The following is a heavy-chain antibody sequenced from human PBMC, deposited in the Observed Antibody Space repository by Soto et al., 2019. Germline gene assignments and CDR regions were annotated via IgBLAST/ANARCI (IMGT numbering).Heavy chain of an antibody. Sequence: QVQLVQSGAEVKKPGSSVKVSCKASGGTFSSYAISWVRQAPGQGLEWMGGIIPIFGTANYAQKFQGRVTITADESTSTAYMELSSLRSEDTAVYYCAREPVMSGDREPTPRPFDYWGQGTLVTVSS. CDR1: GGTFSSYA. CDR3: AREPVMSGDREPTPRPFDY. CDR2: IIPIFGTA. J-gene: IGHJ4*02. V-gene: IGHV1-69*01. D-gene: IGHD1-26*01.